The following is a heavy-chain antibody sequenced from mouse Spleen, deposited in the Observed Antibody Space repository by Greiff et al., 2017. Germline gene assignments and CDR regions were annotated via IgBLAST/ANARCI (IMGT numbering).Heavy chain of an antibody. CDR2: IWSGGST. V-gene: IGHV2-2*02. J-gene: IGHJ3*01. CDR1: GFSLTSYG. CDR3: ASAYYGNYWFAY. Sequence: QVQLQQSGPGLVQPSQSLSITCTVSGFSLTSYGVHWVRQSPGKGLEWLGVIWSGGSTDYNAAFISRLSISKDNSKSQVFFKMNSLQANDTAIYYCASAYYGNYWFAYWGQGTLVTVSA. D-gene: IGHD2-10*01.